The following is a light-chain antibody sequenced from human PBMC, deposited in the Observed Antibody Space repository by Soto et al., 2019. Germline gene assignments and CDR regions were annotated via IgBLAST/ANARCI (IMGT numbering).Light chain of an antibody. J-gene: IGLJ3*02. Sequence: SYELTQPPSVSVAPGQTATVTCGGDNIGSRSVHWYKQRPGQAPVLVVYDDTNRPSGIPERFSGSNSGNTATLTISRVEDGDEADYYCQVWNSNSDWVFGGGTKVTVL. V-gene: IGLV3-21*02. CDR1: NIGSRS. CDR3: QVWNSNSDWV. CDR2: DDT.